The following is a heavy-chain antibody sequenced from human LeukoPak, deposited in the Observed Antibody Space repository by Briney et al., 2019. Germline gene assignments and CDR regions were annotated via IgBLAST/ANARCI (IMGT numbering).Heavy chain of an antibody. V-gene: IGHV3-23*01. Sequence: PGGSLRLSCAASGFTFSSYAMSWVRQAPGKGLEWVSAISGSGGSTYYTDSVKGRFTISRDSSKSTLYLQMNSLRAEDTAIYYCAVRISWPYWGQGTQVTVSS. CDR2: ISGSGGST. D-gene: IGHD1-14*01. CDR3: AVRISWPY. J-gene: IGHJ4*02. CDR1: GFTFSSYA.